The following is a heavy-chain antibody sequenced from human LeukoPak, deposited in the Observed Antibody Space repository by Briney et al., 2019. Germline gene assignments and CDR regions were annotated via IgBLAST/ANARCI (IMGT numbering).Heavy chain of an antibody. J-gene: IGHJ4*02. V-gene: IGHV1-24*01. Sequence: GASVKVSCKVSGYTLTELSMHWVRQAPGKGLEWMGGFDPEHGETIYAQKFQGRVTMTEDTSTDTAYMELSSLRSEDRAVYYCASNPPRGYSYGYFDYWGQGTLVTVSS. CDR3: ASNPPRGYSYGYFDY. D-gene: IGHD5-18*01. CDR1: GYTLTELS. CDR2: FDPEHGET.